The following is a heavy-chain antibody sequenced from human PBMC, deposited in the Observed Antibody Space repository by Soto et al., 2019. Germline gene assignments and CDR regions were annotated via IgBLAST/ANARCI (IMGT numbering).Heavy chain of an antibody. CDR3: AREGNLGRWIQPLDS. J-gene: IGHJ4*02. V-gene: IGHV4-39*02. D-gene: IGHD2-2*03. CDR1: GGSISSSSYY. Sequence: SETLSLTCTFSGGSISSSSYYLGWIRQPPGKGLEWIGSIYYSGSTYYNPSLKSRVTISVDTSKNQFSLKLSSVTAADTAVYFCAREGNLGRWIQPLDSWGQGTLVTVSS. CDR2: IYYSGST.